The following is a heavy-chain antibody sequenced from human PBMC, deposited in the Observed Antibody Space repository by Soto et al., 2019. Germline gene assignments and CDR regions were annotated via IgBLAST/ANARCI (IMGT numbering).Heavy chain of an antibody. J-gene: IGHJ6*02. D-gene: IGHD3-3*01. Sequence: QVQLVQSGAEVKKPGSSVKVSCKASGGTFGSYAISWVRQAPGQGLEWMGGIIPIFGTANYAQKFQGRVTITADESTSTAYMELSSLRSEDTAVYYSARGSRYYDFWSGYYTGRAGVLYYYYGMDVWGQGPTVTVSS. V-gene: IGHV1-69*01. CDR2: IIPIFGTA. CDR3: ARGSRYYDFWSGYYTGRAGVLYYYYGMDV. CDR1: GGTFGSYA.